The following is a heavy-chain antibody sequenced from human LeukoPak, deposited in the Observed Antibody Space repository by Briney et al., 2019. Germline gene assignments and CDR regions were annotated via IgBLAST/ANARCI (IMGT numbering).Heavy chain of an antibody. Sequence: SETLSLTCTVSGGSISSYYWSWIRQSPGEGLEWIGYIYYSGSTNYNPSLRSRVTISVDTSKNQFSLKLSSVTAADTAVYYCARHGADGDYYDSSGFQELDYWGQGTLVTVSS. CDR1: GGSISSYY. CDR3: ARHGADGDYYDSSGFQELDY. V-gene: IGHV4-59*08. J-gene: IGHJ4*02. CDR2: IYYSGST. D-gene: IGHD3-22*01.